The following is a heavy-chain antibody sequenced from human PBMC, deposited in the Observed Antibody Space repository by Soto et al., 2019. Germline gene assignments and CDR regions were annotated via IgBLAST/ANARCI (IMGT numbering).Heavy chain of an antibody. J-gene: IGHJ6*02. V-gene: IGHV4-34*01. Sequence: SETLSLTCAVYGGSFSCYYLSWIRQPPGKGLEWIGEINHSGSTSYNPSLQSRVTISVDTSKNQFSLKLSYVTAADTAVYYCARVNYGSGSYYNPRSYYYYGMDVWGQGT. CDR1: GGSFSCYY. CDR3: ARVNYGSGSYYNPRSYYYYGMDV. CDR2: INHSGST. D-gene: IGHD3-10*01.